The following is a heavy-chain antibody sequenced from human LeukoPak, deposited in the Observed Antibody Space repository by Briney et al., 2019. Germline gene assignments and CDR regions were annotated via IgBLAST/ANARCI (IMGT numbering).Heavy chain of an antibody. CDR2: IYYSGSN. Sequence: SVTLSLTCTVSGGPISSYYWSWLRQPPGKGLEWIGYIYYSGSNNYNPSLKSRVTISVDTSKNQFSLKLSSVTAADTAVYYCARGRSSFQYYYYGRDVWGQGTTITVSS. CDR1: GGPISSYY. V-gene: IGHV4-59*01. CDR3: ARGRSSFQYYYYGRDV. J-gene: IGHJ6*02. D-gene: IGHD6-13*01.